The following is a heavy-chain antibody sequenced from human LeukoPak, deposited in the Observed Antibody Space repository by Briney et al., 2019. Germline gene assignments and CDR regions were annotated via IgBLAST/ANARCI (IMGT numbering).Heavy chain of an antibody. D-gene: IGHD3-16*01. V-gene: IGHV4-39*07. CDR3: AREGLERSYMDV. J-gene: IGHJ6*03. CDR2: IYHSGNT. CDR1: GGSISSSGVY. Sequence: SETLSLTCTVSGGSISSSGVYWGWTRQPPGKGLVWIGTIYHSGNTHYNTSLKSRVTISVDTSKNQFSLKLSSVTAADTAVYYCAREGLERSYMDVWGKGTTVTVSS.